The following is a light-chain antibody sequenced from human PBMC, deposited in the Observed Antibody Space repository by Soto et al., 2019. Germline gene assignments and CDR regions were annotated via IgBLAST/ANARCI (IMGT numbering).Light chain of an antibody. CDR1: QDIDNY. V-gene: IGKV1-27*01. Sequence: DIQMTQSPSSLSASVGDRVTITCRASQDIDNYLAWYQQKPGRAPKLLIYSASTLQSGVPSRFGGSGTGTDFRHAISNVQLEDGATCSCQNYDNDMHTFGPGTTVDIK. CDR2: SAS. J-gene: IGKJ3*01. CDR3: QNYDNDMHT.